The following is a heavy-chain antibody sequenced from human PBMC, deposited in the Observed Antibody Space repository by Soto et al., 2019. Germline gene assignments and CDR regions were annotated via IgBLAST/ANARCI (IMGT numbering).Heavy chain of an antibody. CDR2: IYFAGTT. J-gene: IGHJ4*02. CDR3: ARLGAYFQTLDS. Sequence: QVQLQESGPGLVKPSETLSLTCSVSGGSLSPNYWSWIRQPPGKGLEWIGYIYFAGTTTYNPSLKSRVIIELDASKNKFPLSVTSVAAADTVVYYGARLGAYFQTLDSWGQGTLVTVSS. CDR1: GGSLSPNY. D-gene: IGHD3-16*01. V-gene: IGHV4-59*08.